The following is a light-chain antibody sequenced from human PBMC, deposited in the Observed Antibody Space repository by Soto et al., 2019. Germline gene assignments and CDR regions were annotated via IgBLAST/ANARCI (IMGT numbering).Light chain of an antibody. V-gene: IGLV2-14*01. CDR1: SSDVGGYNY. Sequence: ALTQPASVSGSPGQSITISCTGTSSDVGGYNYVSWYQQHPGKAPKLMIYDVSNRPSGVSNRFSGSKSGNTASLTISGLQAEDEAGYYCSSYTSSSTLYVFGTGTKVTVL. J-gene: IGLJ1*01. CDR2: DVS. CDR3: SSYTSSSTLYV.